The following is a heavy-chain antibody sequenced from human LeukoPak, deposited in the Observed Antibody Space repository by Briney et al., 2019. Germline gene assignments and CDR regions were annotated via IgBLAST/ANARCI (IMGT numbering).Heavy chain of an antibody. Sequence: GGSLTLSCAVSGFTFSDYYMSWIRQAPGKGLEWVSYISSSGSTIYYADSVKGRFTISRDNAKNSLYLQMNSLRAEDTAVYYCARGDYYGSGSYYPTPDYWGQGTLVTVSS. CDR1: GFTFSDYY. D-gene: IGHD3-10*01. J-gene: IGHJ4*02. V-gene: IGHV3-11*01. CDR3: ARGDYYGSGSYYPTPDY. CDR2: ISSSGSTI.